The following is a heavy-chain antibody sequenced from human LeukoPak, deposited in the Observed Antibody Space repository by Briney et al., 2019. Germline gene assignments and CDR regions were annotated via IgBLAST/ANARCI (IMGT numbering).Heavy chain of an antibody. Sequence: ASVKVSCKASGYTFTSYGISWVRQAPGQGLEWMGWISAYNGNTNYAQKLQGRVTMTTDTSTSTAYMELRSLRSDDTAVYYCARSQYDYVWGSYRSAEYFQHWGQGTLVTVSS. CDR3: ARSQYDYVWGSYRSAEYFQH. V-gene: IGHV1-18*01. CDR2: ISAYNGNT. J-gene: IGHJ1*01. CDR1: GYTFTSYG. D-gene: IGHD3-16*02.